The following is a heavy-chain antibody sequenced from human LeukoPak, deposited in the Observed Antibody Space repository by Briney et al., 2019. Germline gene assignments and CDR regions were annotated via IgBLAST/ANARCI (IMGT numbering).Heavy chain of an antibody. V-gene: IGHV3-30*18. J-gene: IGHJ3*02. Sequence: GGSLRLSCAASGFTFSSYGMHWVRQAPGKGLEWMAVISYDGSNKYYADSLKGRFTISRDNSKNTLYLQMNSLRTEDTAVYYCAKARLGAWNHGAFDIWGQGTMVTVSS. CDR2: ISYDGSNK. CDR1: GFTFSSYG. D-gene: IGHD1-14*01. CDR3: AKARLGAWNHGAFDI.